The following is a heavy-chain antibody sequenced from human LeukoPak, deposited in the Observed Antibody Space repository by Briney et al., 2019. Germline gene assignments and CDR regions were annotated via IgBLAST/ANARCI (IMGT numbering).Heavy chain of an antibody. CDR1: GGSFSVYY. D-gene: IGHD6-19*01. CDR2: INHSGYP. J-gene: IGHJ6*03. V-gene: IGHV4-34*01. CDR3: ARGRSGSYSSGWYGNYYMDV. Sequence: SETLSLTCAVYGGSFSVYYWSWIRQPPGKGLEWIGEINHSGYPNYNPSLKGRVIISVDTSKNQFSLKLSSVTAADTAVYYCARGRSGSYSSGWYGNYYMDVWDKGTTVTVSS.